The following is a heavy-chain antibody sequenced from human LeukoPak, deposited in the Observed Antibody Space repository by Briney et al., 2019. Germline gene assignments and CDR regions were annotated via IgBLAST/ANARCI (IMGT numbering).Heavy chain of an antibody. D-gene: IGHD4-17*01. Sequence: SSETLSLTCTVSGGSISSYYWSWIRQPAGEGLERIGRIYTSGSTNYNPSLKSRVTMSVDTSKNQFSLKLSSVTAADTAVYYCARDASHYGDYVYFDYWGQGTLVTVSS. CDR1: GGSISSYY. CDR2: IYTSGST. V-gene: IGHV4-4*07. J-gene: IGHJ4*02. CDR3: ARDASHYGDYVYFDY.